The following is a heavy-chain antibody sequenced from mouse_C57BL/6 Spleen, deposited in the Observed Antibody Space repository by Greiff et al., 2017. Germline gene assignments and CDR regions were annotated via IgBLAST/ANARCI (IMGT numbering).Heavy chain of an antibody. V-gene: IGHV5-17*01. CDR1: GFTFSDYG. CDR3: ARDYDAGGYAMDY. D-gene: IGHD2-4*01. J-gene: IGHJ4*01. CDR2: ISSGSSTI. Sequence: EVQLKESGGGLVKPGGSLKLSCAASGFTFSDYGMHWVRQAPEKGLEWVAYISSGSSTIYYADTVKGRFTISRDNAKNTLFLQMTSLRSEDTAMYYCARDYDAGGYAMDYWGQGTSVTVSS.